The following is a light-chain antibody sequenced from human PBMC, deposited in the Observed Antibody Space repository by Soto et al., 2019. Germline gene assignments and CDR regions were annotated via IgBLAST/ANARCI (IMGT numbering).Light chain of an antibody. CDR3: HQYDNWPPGT. Sequence: ERVMTQSPATLSVSPGERATLSCRASQSVSNNLAWYQQKPGQAPRLLIYGASTRATGIPARFSGSGSGTEFTLTISSLQSEDFAVYYCHQYDNWPPGTFGQGTKLEI. V-gene: IGKV3-15*01. CDR1: QSVSNN. CDR2: GAS. J-gene: IGKJ2*01.